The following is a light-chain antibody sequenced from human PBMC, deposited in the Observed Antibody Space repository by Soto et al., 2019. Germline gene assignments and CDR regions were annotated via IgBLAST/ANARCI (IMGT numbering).Light chain of an antibody. J-gene: IGLJ2*01. CDR3: ASWDDSLRGCVV. CDR2: QND. CDR1: SSNIAINY. Sequence: QSVLTQPPSASGTPGQRVTISCSGRSSNIAINYVYWYQQLPGTAPKLLIFQNDQRPSGVPDRFAGSKSGTSASLAISGLRSEDEADYYCASWDDSLRGCVVFGGGTKVTVL. V-gene: IGLV1-47*01.